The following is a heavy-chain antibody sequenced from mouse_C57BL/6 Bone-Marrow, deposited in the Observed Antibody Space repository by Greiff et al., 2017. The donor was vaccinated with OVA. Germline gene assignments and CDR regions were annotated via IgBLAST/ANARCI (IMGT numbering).Heavy chain of an antibody. D-gene: IGHD2-5*01. CDR3: ARSYSKGSGFAY. V-gene: IGHV1-82*01. J-gene: IGHJ3*01. Sequence: QVQLKGSGPELVKPGASVKISCKASGYAFSSSWMNWVKQRPGKGLEWIGRIYPGDGDTNYNGKFKGKATLTADKSSSTAYMQLSSLTSEDSAVYFCARSYSKGSGFAYWGQGTLVTVSA. CDR1: GYAFSSSW. CDR2: IYPGDGDT.